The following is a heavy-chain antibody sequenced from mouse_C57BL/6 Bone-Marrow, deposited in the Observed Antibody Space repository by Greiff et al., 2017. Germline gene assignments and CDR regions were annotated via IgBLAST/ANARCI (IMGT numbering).Heavy chain of an antibody. V-gene: IGHV1-15*01. CDR1: GYTFTDYE. CDR3: TRGDYGSSYWYFDV. J-gene: IGHJ1*03. Sequence: VQLQQSGAELVRPGASVTLSCKASGYTFTDYEMHWVKQTPVHGLEWIGAIDPETGGTAYNQKFKGKAILTADKSSSTASMELRSLTSEDSAVYYCTRGDYGSSYWYFDVWGTGTTVTVSS. D-gene: IGHD1-1*01. CDR2: IDPETGGT.